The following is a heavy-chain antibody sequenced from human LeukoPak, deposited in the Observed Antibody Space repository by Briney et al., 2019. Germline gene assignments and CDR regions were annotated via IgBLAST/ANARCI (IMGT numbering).Heavy chain of an antibody. D-gene: IGHD2-2*03. V-gene: IGHV4-61*02. Sequence: SETLSLTCTVSGGSISSGSYYWSWIRQPAGKGLEWIGRIYTSGSTNYNPSLKSRVTISVDTSKNQFSLKLSSVTAADTAVYYCASFGYCSSTSCYNYWGQGTLVIVSS. J-gene: IGHJ4*02. CDR2: IYTSGST. CDR3: ASFGYCSSTSCYNY. CDR1: GGSISSGSYY.